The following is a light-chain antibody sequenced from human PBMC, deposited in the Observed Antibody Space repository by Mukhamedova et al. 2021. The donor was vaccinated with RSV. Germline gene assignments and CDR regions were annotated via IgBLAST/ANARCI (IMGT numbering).Light chain of an antibody. J-gene: IGKJ2*02. CDR2: AAS. CDR3: QQSYSNLECT. Sequence: WYQRRVHGEAPRLLIFAASRLQSGVPSRFSGSGSGTEFTLTISSLQPEDFATYYCQQSYSNLECTFGQGTKLDIK. V-gene: IGKV1-39*01.